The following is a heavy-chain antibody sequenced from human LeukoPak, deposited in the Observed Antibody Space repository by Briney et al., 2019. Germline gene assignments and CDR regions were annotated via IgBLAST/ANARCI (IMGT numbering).Heavy chain of an antibody. CDR3: ASKDTSGWYEEA. J-gene: IGHJ5*02. CDR1: GGTFSSYA. CDR2: INPGGGST. D-gene: IGHD6-19*01. V-gene: IGHV1-46*01. Sequence: ASVKVSCKASGGTFSSYAISWVRQAPGQGLEWMGVINPGGGSTGYAQKFQGRVTMTRDTSTSTVYMELSSLRSEDTAVYYCASKDTSGWYEEAWGQGSLVTVSS.